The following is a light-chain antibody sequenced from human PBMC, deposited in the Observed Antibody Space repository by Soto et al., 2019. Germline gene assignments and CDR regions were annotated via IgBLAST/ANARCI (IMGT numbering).Light chain of an antibody. V-gene: IGKV1-39*01. CDR1: QSIGKH. CDR3: QQGYTSAIT. CDR2: ASS. J-gene: IGKJ5*01. Sequence: DIQITHSPASLSASVVHRVTTTCRASQSIGKHLNWYQQKPGKAPKFLIYASSSLQSGVPSRFSGSGSGTDFTLTINSLQPEDFATYYCQQGYTSAITFGQGTRLEIK.